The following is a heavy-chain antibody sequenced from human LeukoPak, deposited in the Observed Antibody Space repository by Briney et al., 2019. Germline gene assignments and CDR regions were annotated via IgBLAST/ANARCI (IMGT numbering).Heavy chain of an antibody. CDR1: GFTFSNYG. J-gene: IGHJ4*02. CDR3: AKDLRCGRDFDY. D-gene: IGHD2-21*01. V-gene: IGHV3-30*02. CDR2: IRYDGTNK. Sequence: PGGSLRLSCAASGFTFSNYGMHWVRQAPGKGLEWVAFIRYDGTNKYYADSVKGRFTISRDNSKNTLYLQMNSLRAEDTAVYYCAKDLRCGRDFDYWGQGTLVTVSS.